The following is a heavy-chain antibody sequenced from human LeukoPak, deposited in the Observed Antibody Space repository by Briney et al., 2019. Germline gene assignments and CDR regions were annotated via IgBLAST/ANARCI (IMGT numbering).Heavy chain of an antibody. J-gene: IGHJ4*02. CDR2: INHDGSDI. CDR3: VRDSNFKIDY. Sequence: PGGSLRLSCAVSGFTVSTYVMHWVRRAPGEGLVWVSRINHDGSDISYADSVKGRSTISRDNAKNTLYLQMYSLRADDTAIYYCVRDSNFKIDYWGQGTLVTVSS. V-gene: IGHV3-74*01. CDR1: GFTVSTYV. D-gene: IGHD5-24*01.